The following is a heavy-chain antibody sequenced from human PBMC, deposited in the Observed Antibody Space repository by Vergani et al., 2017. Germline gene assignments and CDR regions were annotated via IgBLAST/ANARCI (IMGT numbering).Heavy chain of an antibody. D-gene: IGHD2-21*01. V-gene: IGHV3-15*07. CDR3: TTDPRYCGDGSCYWLRDHHYYGMDV. J-gene: IGHJ6*02. CDR2: IKSTFDRGTT. CDR1: GFSFRNAW. Sequence: VQLVESGGGIVKPGGSLRLSCVASGFSFRNAWMNWVRRTPGKGLEWVGRIKSTFDRGTTDYAAAVKGRFTISRDDSKNTLFLQMNGLKTEDIGVYYCTTDPRYCGDGSCYWLRDHHYYGMDVWGQGPTVTVSS.